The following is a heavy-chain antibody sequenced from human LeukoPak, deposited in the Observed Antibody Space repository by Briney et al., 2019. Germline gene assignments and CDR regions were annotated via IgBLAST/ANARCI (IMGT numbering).Heavy chain of an antibody. CDR3: AKDQVTMIAEGDY. Sequence: PGGSLRLSCAASGFTFSSYAMHWVRQAPGKGLEWVAVISYDGSNKYYADSVKGRFTISRDNSKNTLYLQMNSLRAEDTAVYYCAKDQVTMIAEGDYWGQGTLVTVSS. CDR1: GFTFSSYA. J-gene: IGHJ4*02. D-gene: IGHD3-22*01. CDR2: ISYDGSNK. V-gene: IGHV3-30-3*01.